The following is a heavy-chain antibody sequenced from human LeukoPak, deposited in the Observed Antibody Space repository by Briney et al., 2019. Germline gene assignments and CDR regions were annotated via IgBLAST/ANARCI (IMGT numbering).Heavy chain of an antibody. CDR2: ISYNGNNK. CDR3: ARDRFQSSGWYWYIDY. CDR1: GFTFSTYA. V-gene: IGHV3-30*09. D-gene: IGHD6-19*01. Sequence: QPGRSLRLSCAASGFTFSTYAIHWVRQAPGEGLEWVAVISYNGNNKYYAASVKGRFAISRDNSKNTLFLEMNSLSTEDTAVYYCARDRFQSSGWYWYIDYWGQGTLVTVSS. J-gene: IGHJ4*02.